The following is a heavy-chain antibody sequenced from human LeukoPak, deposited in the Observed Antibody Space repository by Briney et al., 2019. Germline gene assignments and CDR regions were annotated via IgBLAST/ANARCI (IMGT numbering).Heavy chain of an antibody. D-gene: IGHD3-9*01. CDR1: GGSVSSHY. CDR2: IYYSGST. Sequence: SETLSLTCTVSGGSVSSHYWSWIRQLPGKGLEWIGYIYYSGSTNYNPSLKSRVTISVDTSKNQFSLKLSSVTAADTAVYYCARGGSYYDILTGYYGRVGYYFDYWGQGTLVTVSS. J-gene: IGHJ4*02. V-gene: IGHV4-59*02. CDR3: ARGGSYYDILTGYYGRVGYYFDY.